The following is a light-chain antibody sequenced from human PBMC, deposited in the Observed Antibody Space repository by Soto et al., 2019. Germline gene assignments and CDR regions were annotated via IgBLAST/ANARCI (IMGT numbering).Light chain of an antibody. CDR2: NSD. V-gene: IGLV1-51*01. Sequence: QSVLMQPSSVSAAPGQRVTISCSGGSSNIGTNDVAWYQQVPGTAPKLLIYNSDRRPSGIPDRFFGSKSGTSATLVIPGLQTGDEADYYCATWDSSLTAVVFGGGTKVTVL. CDR3: ATWDSSLTAVV. CDR1: SSNIGTND. J-gene: IGLJ3*02.